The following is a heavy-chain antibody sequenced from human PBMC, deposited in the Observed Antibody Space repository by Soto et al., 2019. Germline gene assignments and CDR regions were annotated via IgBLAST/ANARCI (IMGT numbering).Heavy chain of an antibody. J-gene: IGHJ4*02. CDR3: AKDTGELWSYFDY. CDR1: GFTFSSYG. D-gene: IGHD3-16*01. V-gene: IGHV3-30*18. Sequence: QVQLVESGGGVVQPGRSLRLSCAASGFTFSSYGMHWVRQAPGKGLEWVAVISYDGSNKYYADSVKGRFTISRDNSKNTLYLQRNSLRAEDTAVYYCAKDTGELWSYFDYWGQGTLVTVSS. CDR2: ISYDGSNK.